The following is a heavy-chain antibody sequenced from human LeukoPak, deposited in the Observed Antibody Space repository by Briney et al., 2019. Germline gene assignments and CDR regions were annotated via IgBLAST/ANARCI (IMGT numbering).Heavy chain of an antibody. V-gene: IGHV1-69*05. CDR3: ARDCGGDCSFDY. J-gene: IGHJ4*02. CDR1: GGTFNSYA. D-gene: IGHD2-21*01. Sequence: GSSVKVSCKASGGTFNSYAISRVRQAPGQGLEWMGGIIPIFGTANHAQKFQGRVTITTDESTSTAYMELSSLRSEDTAVYYCARDCGGDCSFDYWGQGTLVTVSS. CDR2: IIPIFGTA.